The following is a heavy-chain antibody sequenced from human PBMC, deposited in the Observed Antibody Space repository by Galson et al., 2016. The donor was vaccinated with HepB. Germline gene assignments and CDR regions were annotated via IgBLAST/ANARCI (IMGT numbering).Heavy chain of an antibody. CDR3: VRGHSDSSWIFDY. J-gene: IGHJ4*02. D-gene: IGHD3-22*01. V-gene: IGHV4-34*01. Sequence: SETLSLTCAGYDASFSVYCWTWMRLSPGKGLEWIGEVRPSGDTNPSPSLRSRVIMSLDKSKKQFSLHLTSVTAADTAVYYCVRGHSDSSWIFDYWGRGTLVTVSS. CDR1: DASFSVYC. CDR2: VRPSGDT.